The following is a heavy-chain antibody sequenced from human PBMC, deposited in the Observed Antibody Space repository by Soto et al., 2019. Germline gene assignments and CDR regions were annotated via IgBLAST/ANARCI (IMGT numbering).Heavy chain of an antibody. V-gene: IGHV4-34*01. D-gene: IGHD3-3*01. CDR1: GGSFSGYY. Sequence: QVQLQQWGAGLLKPSETLSLTCAVYGGSFSGYYWSWIRQPPGKGLEWIGEINHSGSTNYNPSLKSRVTISVDTSKNQFSLKLSSGTAADTAVYYCARHRLDFWSGFTGYYYYMDVWGKGTTVTVSS. CDR2: INHSGST. J-gene: IGHJ6*03. CDR3: ARHRLDFWSGFTGYYYYMDV.